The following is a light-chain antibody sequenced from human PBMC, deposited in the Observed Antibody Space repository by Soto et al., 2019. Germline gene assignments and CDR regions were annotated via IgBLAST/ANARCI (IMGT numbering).Light chain of an antibody. CDR2: AAS. CDR3: QQSYNTPLT. CDR1: QSINNY. Sequence: DIQMTQSPSSLSASVGDRVTISCRASQSINNYLNWYQQKPGKAPNLLIYAASSLQGGVPSRFSCSGSGTEFTLTINSLQREDFATYSCQQSYNTPLTFGGGTKVEIK. J-gene: IGKJ4*01. V-gene: IGKV1-39*01.